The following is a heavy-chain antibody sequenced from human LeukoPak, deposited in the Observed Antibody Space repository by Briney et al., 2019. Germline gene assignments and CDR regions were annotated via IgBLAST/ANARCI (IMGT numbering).Heavy chain of an antibody. Sequence: PSQTLSLTCTVSCGSISSGDYYWSRIRRPPGKGLEWIGYIYYSGSTYYNPSLKSRVTISVDTSKNQFSLKLSSVTAADTAVYYCARGTRLLWFGKVDYWGQGTPVTVSS. CDR3: ARGTRLLWFGKVDY. CDR1: CGSISSGDYY. V-gene: IGHV4-30-4*01. CDR2: IYYSGST. D-gene: IGHD3-10*01. J-gene: IGHJ4*02.